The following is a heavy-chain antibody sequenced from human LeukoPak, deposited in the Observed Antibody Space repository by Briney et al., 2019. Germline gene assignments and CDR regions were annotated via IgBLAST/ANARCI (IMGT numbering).Heavy chain of an antibody. CDR2: IIPIFGTA. Sequence: GASVKVSCKASGGTFSSYAISWVRQAPGQGLEWMGGIIPIFGTANYAQKFQGRVTITTDESTSTAYMELSSPRSEDTAVYYCAREVRKYYFDYWGQGTLVTVSS. J-gene: IGHJ4*02. V-gene: IGHV1-69*05. CDR1: GGTFSSYA. CDR3: AREVRKYYFDY.